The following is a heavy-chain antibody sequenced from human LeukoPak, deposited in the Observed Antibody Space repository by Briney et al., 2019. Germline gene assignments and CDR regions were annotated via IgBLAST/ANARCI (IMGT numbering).Heavy chain of an antibody. D-gene: IGHD4-11*01. CDR3: ARDYSNYVGSPTFDY. J-gene: IGHJ4*02. Sequence: SETLSLTCTVSGGSISSYYWSWIRQPPGKGLEWIGYIYYSESTNYNPSLKSRVTISVDTSKNQFSLKLSSVTAADTAVYYCARDYSNYVGSPTFDYWGQGTLVTVSS. CDR1: GGSISSYY. CDR2: IYYSEST. V-gene: IGHV4-59*12.